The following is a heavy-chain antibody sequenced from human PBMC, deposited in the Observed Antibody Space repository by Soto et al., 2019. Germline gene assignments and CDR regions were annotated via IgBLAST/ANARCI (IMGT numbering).Heavy chain of an antibody. CDR2: ISYDGSNK. CDR3: AKAGHGDSRDFDH. Sequence: PGGSLRLSCAASGFNFNSYGLHWVRQAPGKGLEWVAIISYDGSNKYYADSVKGRFTITRDNSKNTLYLQMNSLRPEDTAVYYCAKAGHGDSRDFDHWGQGTLVTVSS. CDR1: GFNFNSYG. J-gene: IGHJ4*02. D-gene: IGHD4-17*01. V-gene: IGHV3-30*18.